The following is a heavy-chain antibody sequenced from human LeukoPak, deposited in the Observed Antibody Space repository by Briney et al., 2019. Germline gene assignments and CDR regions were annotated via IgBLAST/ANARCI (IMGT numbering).Heavy chain of an antibody. CDR2: ISGSGGST. V-gene: IGHV3-23*01. CDR1: GFTFSSYA. CDR3: ARDLLGPDLYGMDV. J-gene: IGHJ6*02. D-gene: IGHD3-16*01. Sequence: GGSLRLSCAASGFTFSSYAMSWVRQAPGKGLEWVSAISGSGGSTYYADSVKGRFTISRDNFKNTLYLQMNSLRAEDTAVYYCARDLLGPDLYGMDVWGQGTTVTVSS.